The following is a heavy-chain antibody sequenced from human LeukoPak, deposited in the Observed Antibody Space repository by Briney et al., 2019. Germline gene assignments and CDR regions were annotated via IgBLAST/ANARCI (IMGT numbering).Heavy chain of an antibody. CDR1: GFTFSSYA. Sequence: QTGRSLRLSCAASGFTFSSYAMSWVRQAPGKGLEWVSAISGSGGSTYYADSVKGRFTISRDNSKNTLYLQMNSLRAEDTTVYYCAKDVGRIAAAGFDYWGQGTLVTVSS. D-gene: IGHD6-13*01. CDR3: AKDVGRIAAAGFDY. CDR2: ISGSGGST. V-gene: IGHV3-23*01. J-gene: IGHJ4*02.